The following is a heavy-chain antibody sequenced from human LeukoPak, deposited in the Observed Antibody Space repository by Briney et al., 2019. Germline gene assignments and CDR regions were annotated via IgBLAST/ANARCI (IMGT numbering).Heavy chain of an antibody. J-gene: IGHJ4*02. V-gene: IGHV3-23*01. CDR1: GFTFSSYW. CDR3: AKDGYYDSSGSPTGYFDY. D-gene: IGHD3-22*01. Sequence: PGGSLRLSCAASGFTFSSYWMHWVRQAPGKGPEWVSGISGSGGSTNYADSVKGRLIISRDNSKNTLYLQMNSLRAEDTAVYYCAKDGYYDSSGSPTGYFDYWGQGTLVTVSS. CDR2: ISGSGGST.